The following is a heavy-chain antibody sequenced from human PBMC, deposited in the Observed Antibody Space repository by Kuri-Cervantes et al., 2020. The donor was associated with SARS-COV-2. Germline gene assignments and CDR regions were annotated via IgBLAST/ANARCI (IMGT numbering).Heavy chain of an antibody. D-gene: IGHD5-12*01. Sequence: GESLKISCAASGFTFSSYWMSWVRQAPGKGLEWVANIKQDGSEKYYVDSVKGRFTISRDNAKNSLYLQMNSLRAEDTALYYCASLRGPWGQGTLVTVSS. V-gene: IGHV3-7*03. J-gene: IGHJ5*02. CDR3: ASLRGP. CDR1: GFTFSSYW. CDR2: IKQDGSEK.